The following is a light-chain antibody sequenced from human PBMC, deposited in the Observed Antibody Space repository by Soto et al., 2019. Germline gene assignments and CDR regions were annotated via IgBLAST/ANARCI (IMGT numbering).Light chain of an antibody. J-gene: IGKJ3*01. V-gene: IGKV3-20*01. Sequence: EVVLTESPVTLSLSPGERATLACRASQSFRGLLAWYQQKPGQAPRLLIDGASNRATGVPARFSGSGSGTDFNLIISRLEPEDFAVYYCQHYGSSMFTFGPGTKVDIK. CDR2: GAS. CDR1: QSFRGL. CDR3: QHYGSSMFT.